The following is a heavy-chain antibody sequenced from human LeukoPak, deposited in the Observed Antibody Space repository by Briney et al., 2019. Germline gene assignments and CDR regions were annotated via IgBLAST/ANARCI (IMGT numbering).Heavy chain of an antibody. V-gene: IGHV1-46*01. CDR2: INPSGGST. D-gene: IGHD1-26*01. CDR3: ARARLVGATTYFDY. Sequence: GASVKVSCKASGYTFTSYYMHWVRQAPGQGLEWMGLINPSGGSTSYAQKFQGRVTMTRDMSTSAVYMELSSLRSEDTAVYYCARARLVGATTYFDYWGQGTLVTVSS. J-gene: IGHJ4*02. CDR1: GYTFTSYY.